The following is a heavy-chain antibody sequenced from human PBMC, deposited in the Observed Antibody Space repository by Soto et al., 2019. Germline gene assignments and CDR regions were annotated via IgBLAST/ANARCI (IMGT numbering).Heavy chain of an antibody. CDR3: ARGPTDFYDNSGNYFLDY. V-gene: IGHV1-18*01. D-gene: IGHD3-22*01. Sequence: QVQLVQSGAEVKKPVASVKVSCKASGYTFTTYGMSWVRQAPGQGLDWMGWICTYNGNTKYAERLQGRVTMTTDTTTSTAYMELRSLRSDDTAVYYCARGPTDFYDNSGNYFLDYWGQGTLVTVSS. J-gene: IGHJ4*02. CDR2: ICTYNGNT. CDR1: GYTFTTYG.